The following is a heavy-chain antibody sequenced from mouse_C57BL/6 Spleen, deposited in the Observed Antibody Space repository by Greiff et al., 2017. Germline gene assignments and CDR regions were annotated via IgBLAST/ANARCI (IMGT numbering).Heavy chain of an antibody. CDR2: IDPSDSYT. CDR1: GYTFTSYW. Sequence: VQLQQPGAELVMPGASVTLSCKASGYTFTSYWMHWVKQRPGQGLEWIGEIDPSDSYTNYNQKFKGKSTCTVDKSSSTAYMQLSSLTSEYSAVYYCAREGFGSRGFDYWGQGTTLTVSS. CDR3: AREGFGSRGFDY. D-gene: IGHD3-1*01. J-gene: IGHJ2*01. V-gene: IGHV1-69*01.